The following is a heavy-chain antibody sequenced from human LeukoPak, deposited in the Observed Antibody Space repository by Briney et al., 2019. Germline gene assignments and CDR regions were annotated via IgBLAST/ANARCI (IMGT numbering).Heavy chain of an antibody. CDR1: GFTFSSYA. D-gene: IGHD6-19*01. V-gene: IGHV3-23*01. Sequence: GGSLRLSCAASGFTFSSYAMTWVRQAPGKGLEWVSGINVSGGSTYYADSVKGRFTISRDNSKNTLYLQMNSLRAEDTAVYYCAKVSIAVAGTDYWGQGTLVTVSS. J-gene: IGHJ4*02. CDR3: AKVSIAVAGTDY. CDR2: INVSGGST.